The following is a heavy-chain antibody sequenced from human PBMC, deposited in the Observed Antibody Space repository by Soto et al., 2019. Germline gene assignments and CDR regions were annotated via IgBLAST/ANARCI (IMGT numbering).Heavy chain of an antibody. CDR2: ISTYNGIT. CDR1: GYTFTRYG. D-gene: IGHD3-22*01. J-gene: IGHJ6*02. CDR3: ARDQGYYDKGMDV. Sequence: ASVKVSCKASGYTFTRYGISWVRQAPGQGLEWTGWISTYNGITNYPQKLQGRVTMTADTSTSTAYMELRSLRSDDTAVYYCARDQGYYDKGMDVWGQGTTVTVSS. V-gene: IGHV1-18*01.